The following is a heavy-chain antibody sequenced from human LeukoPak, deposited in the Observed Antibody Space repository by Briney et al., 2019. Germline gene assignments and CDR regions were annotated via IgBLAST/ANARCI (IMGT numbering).Heavy chain of an antibody. Sequence: PGGSLRLSCAASGFTFSSYAMSWVRQAPGEGLEWVSAISGSGGSTYYADSMKGRFTISRDNSKNTLYLQMNSLRAEDTAVYYCAKDHYYDSSGSYPNWFDPWGQGTLVTVSS. D-gene: IGHD3-22*01. CDR3: AKDHYYDSSGSYPNWFDP. V-gene: IGHV3-23*01. CDR1: GFTFSSYA. J-gene: IGHJ5*02. CDR2: ISGSGGST.